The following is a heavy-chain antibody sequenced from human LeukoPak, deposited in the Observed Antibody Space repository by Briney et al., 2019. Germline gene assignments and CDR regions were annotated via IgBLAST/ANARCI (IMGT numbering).Heavy chain of an antibody. Sequence: PSETLSLTCTVSGGSISSGGYYWSWIRQHPGKGLEWIGYIYYSGSTYYNPSLKSRVTISVDTSKNQFSLKLSSVTAADTAVYYCARVWGLWGAARAFDYWGQGTLVTVSS. CDR1: GGSISSGGYY. V-gene: IGHV4-31*03. CDR3: ARVWGLWGAARAFDY. J-gene: IGHJ4*02. CDR2: IYYSGST. D-gene: IGHD6-6*01.